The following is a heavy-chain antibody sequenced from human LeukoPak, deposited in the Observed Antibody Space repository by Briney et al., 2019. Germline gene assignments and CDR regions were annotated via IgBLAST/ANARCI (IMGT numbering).Heavy chain of an antibody. Sequence: SETLSLTCTVSGGSISSSSYYWGWIRQPPGKGLEWIGSIYYSGSTYYNPSLKSRVTISVDTSKNQFSLKLSSVTAADTAVYYCARDLMPGVVVVPAAMLLDYWGQGTLVTVSS. CDR1: GGSISSSSYY. V-gene: IGHV4-39*02. CDR2: IYYSGST. J-gene: IGHJ4*02. CDR3: ARDLMPGVVVVPAAMLLDY. D-gene: IGHD2-2*01.